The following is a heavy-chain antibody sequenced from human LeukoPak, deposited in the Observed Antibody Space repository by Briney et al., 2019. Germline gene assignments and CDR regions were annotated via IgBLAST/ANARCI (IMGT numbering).Heavy chain of an antibody. CDR2: INPDSGGA. CDR3: TLFNH. CDR1: GYTFTDHH. J-gene: IGHJ4*02. Sequence: GASVKVSCKASGYTFTDHHMHWVRQAPGQGLEWMGWINPDSGGADYAQKFQGRVTMTRDTSTSIAYMELTRLRSDDTAVYYCTLFNHWGQGTLVTVSS. V-gene: IGHV1-2*02.